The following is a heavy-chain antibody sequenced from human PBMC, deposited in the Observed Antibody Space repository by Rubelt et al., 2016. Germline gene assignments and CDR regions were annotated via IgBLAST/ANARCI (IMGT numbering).Heavy chain of an antibody. D-gene: IGHD1-26*01. CDR2: ISAYTGNT. CDR3: ARDSGSPRGGGHDY. V-gene: IGHV1-18*01. CDR1: GYTFTSYG. Sequence: QVQLVQSGAEVKKPGASVKVSCKASGYTFTSYGISWVRQAPGQGLEWMGWISAYTGNTNYAQKLQDRGTMTTDTAPSTAYMELRSLGSDDTAVYYWARDSGSPRGGGHDYWGQGTLVTVSS. J-gene: IGHJ4*02.